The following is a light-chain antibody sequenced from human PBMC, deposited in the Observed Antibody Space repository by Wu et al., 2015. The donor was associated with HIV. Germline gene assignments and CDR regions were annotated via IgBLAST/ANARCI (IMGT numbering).Light chain of an antibody. Sequence: EIVLTQSPGTLSLSPGERATLSCRASQSVSSNYLAWYQQKPGQAPRLVIYGVSSRATGIPDRFSGSGSGTDFTLTINSMQSEDFALYFCQQYNDWPPYTFGQGTKLEIK. CDR3: QQYNDWPPYT. V-gene: IGKV3-20*01. CDR2: GVS. J-gene: IGKJ2*01. CDR1: QSVSSNY.